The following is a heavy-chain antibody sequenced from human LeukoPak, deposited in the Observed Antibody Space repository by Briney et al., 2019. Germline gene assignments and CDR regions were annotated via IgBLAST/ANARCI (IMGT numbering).Heavy chain of an antibody. CDR3: AGGHGDLWLRTGAFDI. V-gene: IGHV1-46*01. J-gene: IGHJ3*02. Sequence: VASVKVSCKASGYTFTSYYMHWVRQAPGQGLEWMGIINPSGGSTSYAQKFQGRVTMTRDTSTSTVYMELSSLRTEDTAVYYCAGGHGDLWLRTGAFDIWGQGTMVTVSS. CDR1: GYTFTSYY. D-gene: IGHD3-3*01. CDR2: INPSGGST.